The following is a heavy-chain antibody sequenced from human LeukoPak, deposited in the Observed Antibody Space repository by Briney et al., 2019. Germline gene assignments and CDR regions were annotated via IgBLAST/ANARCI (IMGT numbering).Heavy chain of an antibody. CDR3: ARDDDYYYDSSGSPLGAFDI. D-gene: IGHD3-22*01. CDR1: GFTVSSNY. CDR2: IYSGGST. J-gene: IGHJ3*02. Sequence: PGGSLRLSCAASGFTVSSNYMSWVRQAPGKGLEWVSVIYSGGSTYYADSVKGRFTISRDNSKSTLYLQMNSLRAEDTAVYYCARDDDYYYDSSGSPLGAFDIWGQGTMVTVSS. V-gene: IGHV3-66*01.